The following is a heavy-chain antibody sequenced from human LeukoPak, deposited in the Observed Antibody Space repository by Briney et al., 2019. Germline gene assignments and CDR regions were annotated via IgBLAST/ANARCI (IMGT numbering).Heavy chain of an antibody. CDR3: ARAGSGSYYNVYYFDS. V-gene: IGHV3-48*03. CDR2: ISSSGSTI. D-gene: IGHD3-10*01. CDR1: GFTFSSYE. J-gene: IGHJ4*02. Sequence: GGSLRLSCAASGFTFSSYEMNWVRQAPGKGLEWVSYISSSGSTIYYADSVKGRFTISRDNAKNSQYLQMNSLRAEDTAVYYCARAGSGSYYNVYYFDSGGQGTLVTVSS.